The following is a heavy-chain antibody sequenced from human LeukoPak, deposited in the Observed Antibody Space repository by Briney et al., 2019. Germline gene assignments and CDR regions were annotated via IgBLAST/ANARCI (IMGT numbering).Heavy chain of an antibody. CDR1: GGSFSGYY. Sequence: SETLSLTCAVYGGSFSGYYWSWIRQPPGKGLEWIGEINHSGSTNYNPSLKSRVTISVDTSKNQFSLKLSSVTAADTAVYYCARGYYVWGSYRSYYFDYWGQGTLVTVS. D-gene: IGHD3-16*02. J-gene: IGHJ4*02. CDR2: INHSGST. CDR3: ARGYYVWGSYRSYYFDY. V-gene: IGHV4-34*01.